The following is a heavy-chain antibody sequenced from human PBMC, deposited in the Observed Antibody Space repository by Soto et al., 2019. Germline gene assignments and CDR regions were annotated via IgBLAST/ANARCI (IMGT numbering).Heavy chain of an antibody. Sequence: PGGSLRLSCAASGFTFSSYGMHWVRQAPGKGLEWVAVIWYDGSNKYYADSVKGRFTISRDNSKNTLYLQMNSLRAEDTAVYYCARTRYYYYGMDVWGQGTTVTVSS. J-gene: IGHJ6*02. CDR1: GFTFSSYG. CDR2: IWYDGSNK. CDR3: ARTRYYYYGMDV. V-gene: IGHV3-33*01.